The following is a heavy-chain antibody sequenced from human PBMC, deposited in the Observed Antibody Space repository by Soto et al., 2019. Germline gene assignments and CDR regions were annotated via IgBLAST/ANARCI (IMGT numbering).Heavy chain of an antibody. D-gene: IGHD2-2*01. CDR1: GFTFRRNN. CDR3: AKDIICSSTSCPPYYYYGMDX. CDR2: ISSSGGST. J-gene: IGHJ6*02. V-gene: IGHV3-23*01. Sequence: PGGSLRLSCAASGFTFRRNNMNWVRQAPGEGLEWVSSISSSGGSTYYADSVKGRFTISRDNSKNTLYLQMNSLRAEDTAVYYCAKDIICSSTSCPPYYYYGMDXWGQGTSFTVS.